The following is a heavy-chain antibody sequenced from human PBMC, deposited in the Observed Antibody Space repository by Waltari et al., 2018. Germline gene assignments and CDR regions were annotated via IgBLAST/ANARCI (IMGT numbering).Heavy chain of an antibody. V-gene: IGHV4-4*07. Sequence: QVQLQESGPGLVKPSETLSLTCTVSGGSISSFYWSWIGPTAGKGLEWIGRIYTSGSTNYNPSLKSRVTISVDKSKNQFSLKLSSVTAADTAVYYCARDTTMLWFGEVGYFDYWGQGTLVTVSS. CDR1: GGSISSFY. CDR2: IYTSGST. D-gene: IGHD3-10*01. CDR3: ARDTTMLWFGEVGYFDY. J-gene: IGHJ4*02.